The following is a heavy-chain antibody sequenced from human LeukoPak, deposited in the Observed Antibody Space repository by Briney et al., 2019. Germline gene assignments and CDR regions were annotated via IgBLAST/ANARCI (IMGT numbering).Heavy chain of an antibody. CDR1: GGSISIYY. CDR2: IYNSGST. D-gene: IGHD1-26*01. V-gene: IGHV4-59*01. J-gene: IGHJ4*02. Sequence: SQTLSLTCTVSGGSISIYYWSWIRQPPGKGLEWIGYIYNSGSTNYNPSLKSRVTISVDTSKNQFSLKMTSVTAADTAVYYCARDRELGYWGQGTLVTVSS. CDR3: ARDRELGY.